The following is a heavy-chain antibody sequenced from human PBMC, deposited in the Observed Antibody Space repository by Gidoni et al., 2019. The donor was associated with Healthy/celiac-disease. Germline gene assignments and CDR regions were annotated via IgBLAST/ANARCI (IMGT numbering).Heavy chain of an antibody. CDR1: GGSISSSSYY. D-gene: IGHD5-18*01. CDR2: IYYSGST. CDR3: ARRYSYDYYFDY. Sequence: QLQLQESGPGLVKPSETLSLTCTVPGGSISSSSYYWGWIRQPPGKGLEWIGSIYYSGSTYYNPSLKSRVTISVDTSKNQFSLKLSSVTAADTAVYYCARRYSYDYYFDYWGQGTLVTVSS. V-gene: IGHV4-39*01. J-gene: IGHJ4*02.